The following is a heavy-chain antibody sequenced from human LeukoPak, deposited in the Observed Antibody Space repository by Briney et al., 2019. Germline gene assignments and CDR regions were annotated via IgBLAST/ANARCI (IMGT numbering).Heavy chain of an antibody. V-gene: IGHV3-74*01. Sequence: GGSLRLSCAASGFTFSSYWMHWDRQAPGKGLVWVSRINSDGSSTSYADSVKGRFTISRDNAKNTLYLQMNSLRAEDTAVYYCASWSGYDNFDYWGQGTLVTVSS. CDR3: ASWSGYDNFDY. J-gene: IGHJ4*02. D-gene: IGHD5-12*01. CDR1: GFTFSSYW. CDR2: INSDGSST.